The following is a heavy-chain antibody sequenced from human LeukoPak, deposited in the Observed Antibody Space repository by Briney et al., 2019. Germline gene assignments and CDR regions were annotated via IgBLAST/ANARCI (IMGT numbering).Heavy chain of an antibody. V-gene: IGHV1-69*05. J-gene: IGHJ4*02. CDR1: GGTFSSYA. CDR2: IIPIFGTA. Sequence: ASVKVSCKAPGGTFSSYAISWVRQAPGQGVEWMGGIIPIFGTANYAQKFQGRVTITTDESTSTAYMELSSLRSEDTAVYYCARTYYYDSSGYWNFDYWGQGTLVTVSS. D-gene: IGHD3-22*01. CDR3: ARTYYYDSSGYWNFDY.